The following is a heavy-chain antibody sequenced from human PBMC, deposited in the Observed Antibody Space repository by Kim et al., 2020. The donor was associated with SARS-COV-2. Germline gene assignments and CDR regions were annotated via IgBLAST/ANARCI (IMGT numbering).Heavy chain of an antibody. Sequence: PSLKRRVAISVDTSKNQFSLKLSSLTAADTATYYCARSRDTSGYYRGMDVWGQGTTVTVS. V-gene: IGHV4-59*01. D-gene: IGHD3-22*01. CDR3: ARSRDTSGYYRGMDV. J-gene: IGHJ6*02.